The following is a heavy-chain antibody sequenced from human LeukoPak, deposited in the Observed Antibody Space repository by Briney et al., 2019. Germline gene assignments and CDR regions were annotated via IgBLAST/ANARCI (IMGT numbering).Heavy chain of an antibody. CDR2: IYHSGST. V-gene: IGHV4-30-2*01. J-gene: IGHJ6*03. CDR1: GGSISSGGYS. Sequence: PSQTLSLTCAVSGGSISSGGYSWSWIRQPPGKGLEWIGYIYHSGSTYYNPSLKSRVTISVDRSKNQFSLKLSSVTAADTAVYYCARVVDPPSHLYYYYYMDVWGKGTTVTVSS. D-gene: IGHD2-15*01. CDR3: ARVVDPPSHLYYYYYMDV.